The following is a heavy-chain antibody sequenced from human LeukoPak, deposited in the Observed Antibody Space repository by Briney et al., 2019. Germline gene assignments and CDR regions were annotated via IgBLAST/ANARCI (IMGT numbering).Heavy chain of an antibody. Sequence: SETLSLICAVSGGSISSGGYSWSWIRQPAGKGLEWIGRIYTSGSTNYNPSLKSRVTMSVDTSKNQFSLKLTSVTAADTAVYYCARSKAYSGYFDYWGQGTLVTVSS. CDR1: GGSISSGGYS. CDR3: ARSKAYSGYFDY. J-gene: IGHJ4*02. CDR2: IYTSGST. V-gene: IGHV4-61*02. D-gene: IGHD4-11*01.